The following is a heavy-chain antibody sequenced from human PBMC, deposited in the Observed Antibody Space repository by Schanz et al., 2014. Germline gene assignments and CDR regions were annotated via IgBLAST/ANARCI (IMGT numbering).Heavy chain of an antibody. CDR1: GFAFSSYA. Sequence: EVQLLESGGGLVQPGGSLRLSCLASGFAFSSYAMSWVRQAPGKGLEWVSGFDAHDGRAYYADSAKGRFTISRDSAENSLYLQMNSLRAEDTAVYYCARAGYDADNWFDPWGQGTLVTVSS. J-gene: IGHJ5*02. D-gene: IGHD2-2*01. CDR3: ARAGYDADNWFDP. V-gene: IGHV3-23*01. CDR2: FDAHDGRA.